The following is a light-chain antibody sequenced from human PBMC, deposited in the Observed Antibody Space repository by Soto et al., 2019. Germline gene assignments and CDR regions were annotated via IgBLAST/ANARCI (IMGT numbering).Light chain of an antibody. CDR1: QSVSSY. V-gene: IGKV3-11*01. Sequence: EIVLTQSPATLSLSPGERATLSCRASQSVSSYLAWCQQKPGQAPRLLIYDASNRATGIPARFSGSGSGTDFTLTISSLEPEDFEVYYCQQRGNWPPTFGPGTKVDIK. CDR2: DAS. CDR3: QQRGNWPPT. J-gene: IGKJ3*01.